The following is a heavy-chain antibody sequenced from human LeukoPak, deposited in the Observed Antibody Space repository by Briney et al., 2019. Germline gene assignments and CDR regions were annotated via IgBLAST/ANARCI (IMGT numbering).Heavy chain of an antibody. V-gene: IGHV4-34*01. CDR2: INHSGST. CDR1: GGSFSGYY. D-gene: IGHD3-22*01. Sequence: SETLSLTCAVYGGSFSGYYWSWIRQPPGKGLEWIGEINHSGSTNYNPSLKSRVTISVDTSKNQFSLKLSSVTAADTAVFYCARGYDSSGYLYYYYYMDVWGKGTTVTVSS. CDR3: ARGYDSSGYLYYYYYMDV. J-gene: IGHJ6*03.